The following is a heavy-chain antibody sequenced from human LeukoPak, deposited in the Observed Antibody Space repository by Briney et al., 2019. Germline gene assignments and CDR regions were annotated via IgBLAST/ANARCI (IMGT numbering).Heavy chain of an antibody. CDR1: GFDFSTYS. V-gene: IGHV3-21*01. CDR2: ISGSSTYK. J-gene: IGHJ6*03. D-gene: IGHD3-16*01. Sequence: PGGSLRLSCEVSGFDFSTYSMNWVRQAPGKGLEWVSSISGSSTYKFYADSVKGRFTISRDNAKNSVYLQMNSLTVEDTAVYYCVRGAPHLASPYYYMDVWGKGATVPVSS. CDR3: VRGAPHLASPYYYMDV.